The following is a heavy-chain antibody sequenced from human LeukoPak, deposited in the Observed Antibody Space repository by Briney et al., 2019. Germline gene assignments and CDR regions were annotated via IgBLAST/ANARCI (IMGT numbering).Heavy chain of an antibody. CDR1: GFIVSSDY. J-gene: IGHJ4*02. CDR2: IYTGGNT. V-gene: IGHV3-53*01. D-gene: IGHD3-22*01. Sequence: GGSLRLSCAVSGFIVSSDYMSWVRQAPGKGLEWVSTIYTGGNTYYAASVKGRFTISRDFSKNTVFLHMNSLRAEDTAMYYCARGDDSGYYDYFDYWGQGALVTVSS. CDR3: ARGDDSGYYDYFDY.